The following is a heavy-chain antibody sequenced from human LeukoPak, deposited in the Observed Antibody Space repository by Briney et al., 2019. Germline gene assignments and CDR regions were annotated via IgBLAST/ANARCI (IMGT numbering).Heavy chain of an antibody. D-gene: IGHD3-10*01. CDR1: GHSITSSSW. CDR2: IYHSGTT. Sequence: SETLSLTCAVSGHSITSSSWWGWIRQPPGKGLEWIGYIYHSGTTYYNPSLQSRVTMSVDTSKNQFSLKLSSVTAVDTAVYYCARKENVYYYFDYWGQGTLVTVSS. V-gene: IGHV4-28*01. CDR3: ARKENVYYYFDY. J-gene: IGHJ4*02.